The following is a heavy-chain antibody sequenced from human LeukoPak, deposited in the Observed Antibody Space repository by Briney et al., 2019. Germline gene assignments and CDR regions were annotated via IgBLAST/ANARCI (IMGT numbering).Heavy chain of an antibody. CDR1: GYFFTTYW. V-gene: IGHV5-51*01. D-gene: IGHD6-19*01. J-gene: IGHJ6*03. Sequence: GESLKISCKGSGYFFTTYWIGWVRQMPGKGLEWMGIIYPGDSDTTYSPSFQGQVTISADKSISTAYLQWSSLKASDTAMYYCARHVQTVAGTGGDYYYYYYMDVWGKGTTVTVSS. CDR3: ARHVQTVAGTGGDYYYYYYMDV. CDR2: IYPGDSDT.